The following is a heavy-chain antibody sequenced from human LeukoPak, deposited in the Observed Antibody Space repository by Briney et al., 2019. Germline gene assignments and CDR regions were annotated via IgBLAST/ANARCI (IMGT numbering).Heavy chain of an antibody. Sequence: PGGSLRLSCAASGFTFSSYGMHWVRQAPGKGLEWVAVIWYDGSNKYYADSVKGRFTISRDNSKNTLYLQMNSLRAEDTAVYYCARAPRGSYPIPSLDYWGQGTLVTVSS. CDR3: ARAPRGSYPIPSLDY. V-gene: IGHV3-33*01. J-gene: IGHJ4*02. CDR1: GFTFSSYG. CDR2: IWYDGSNK. D-gene: IGHD1-26*01.